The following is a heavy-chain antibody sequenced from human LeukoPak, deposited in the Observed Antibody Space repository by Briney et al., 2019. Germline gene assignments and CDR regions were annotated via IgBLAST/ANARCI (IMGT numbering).Heavy chain of an antibody. CDR2: IYSGGNT. V-gene: IGHV3-66*02. Sequence: PGRSLRLSCAASGFSVSVNYMTWVRQAPGKGLEWVSVIYSGGNTYYSDSVKGRFTISRDNSKNTLFLQMNSLKSEDTAMYYCARAVGFHDPFDIWGQGTVVTVSS. CDR3: ARAVGFHDPFDI. CDR1: GFSVSVNY. J-gene: IGHJ3*02. D-gene: IGHD3-3*01.